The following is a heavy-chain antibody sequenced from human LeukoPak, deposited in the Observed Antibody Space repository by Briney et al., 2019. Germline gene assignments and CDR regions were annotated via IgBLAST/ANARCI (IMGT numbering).Heavy chain of an antibody. CDR1: GGSISSGDYY. D-gene: IGHD4-17*01. V-gene: IGHV4-61*08. CDR3: ARATVTGTPLFDY. CDR2: IYYSGST. Sequence: PSETLSLTCTVSGGSISSGDYYWSWIRQPPGKGLEWIGYIYYSGSTNYNPSLKSRVTISVDTSKNQFSLKLSSVTAADTAVYYCARATVTGTPLFDYWGQGTLVTVSS. J-gene: IGHJ4*02.